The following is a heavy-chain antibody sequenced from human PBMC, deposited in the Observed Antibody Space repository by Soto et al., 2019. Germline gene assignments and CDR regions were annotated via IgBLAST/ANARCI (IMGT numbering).Heavy chain of an antibody. J-gene: IGHJ6*03. V-gene: IGHV3-15*01. CDR3: TTETDSSAQDYYYYYMDV. CDR1: GFTFSNAW. Sequence: GGSLRLSCAASGFTFSNAWMSWVRQAPGKGLEWVGRIKSKTDGGPTAYAAPVEGRFTISSDDSKNTLYLQMNSLKTEDTAVYYCTTETDSSAQDYYYYYMDVWGKGTTVTVSS. CDR2: IKSKTDGGPT. D-gene: IGHD6-25*01.